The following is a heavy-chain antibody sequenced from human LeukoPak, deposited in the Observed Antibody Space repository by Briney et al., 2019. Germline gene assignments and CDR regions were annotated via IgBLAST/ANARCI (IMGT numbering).Heavy chain of an antibody. Sequence: QTGGSLRLSCAASGFPFSSYAMHWVRQAPGEGLEWVAVISYDGSNKYYADSVKGRFTISRDNSKNTLYLQMNSLRAEDTAVYYCARDGDYYDSSGYYKIPPDYWGQGTLVTVSS. V-gene: IGHV3-30-3*01. CDR3: ARDGDYYDSSGYYKIPPDY. D-gene: IGHD3-22*01. CDR1: GFPFSSYA. J-gene: IGHJ4*02. CDR2: ISYDGSNK.